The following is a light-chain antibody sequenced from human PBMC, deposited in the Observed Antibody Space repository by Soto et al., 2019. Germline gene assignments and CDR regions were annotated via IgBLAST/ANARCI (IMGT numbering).Light chain of an antibody. Sequence: EIVLTQSPATLSLSPGERVTLSCRARQNVSTYLAWYQQKPGQAPRLLIYDASDRATGIPARFSGSGSGTDFTLTISSLEPEDFAVYHCQQRTNWLTFGPGTKVDIK. CDR3: QQRTNWLT. CDR2: DAS. CDR1: QNVSTY. V-gene: IGKV3-11*01. J-gene: IGKJ3*01.